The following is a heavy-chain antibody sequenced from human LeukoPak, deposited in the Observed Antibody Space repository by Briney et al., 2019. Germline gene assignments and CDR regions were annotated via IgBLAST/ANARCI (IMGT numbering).Heavy chain of an antibody. CDR3: AKGRYGDYGDYFDY. Sequence: GGSLRLSCAASGFTFDDYAMHWVRQAPGKGLEWVSGISWNSGSIGYAGSVKGRFTISRDNAKNSLYLQMNSLRAEDTALYYCAKGRYGDYGDYFDYWGQGTLVTVSS. CDR2: ISWNSGSI. J-gene: IGHJ4*02. D-gene: IGHD4-17*01. V-gene: IGHV3-9*01. CDR1: GFTFDDYA.